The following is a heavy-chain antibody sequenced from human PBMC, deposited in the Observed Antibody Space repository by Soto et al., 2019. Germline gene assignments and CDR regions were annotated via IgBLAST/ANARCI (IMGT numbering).Heavy chain of an antibody. Sequence: EVRLVESGGGLVKPGGSRRVSCAASGFNFTTYSMNWVRQAPGKGLEWVSFISTSGGYKYYADSVRGRCTISRDNAKKAVNLEMNSLTADYTSVYYCAGDRSALPGARDAMDVWGQGTTVTVSS. V-gene: IGHV3-21*02. CDR3: AGDRSALPGARDAMDV. J-gene: IGHJ6*02. D-gene: IGHD1-26*01. CDR1: GFNFTTYS. CDR2: ISTSGGYK.